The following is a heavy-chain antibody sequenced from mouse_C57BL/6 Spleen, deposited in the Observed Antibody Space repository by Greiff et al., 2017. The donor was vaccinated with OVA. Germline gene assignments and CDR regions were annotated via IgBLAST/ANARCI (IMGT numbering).Heavy chain of an antibody. CDR1: GYSITSGYD. CDR3: ARDGYYGSEMAWFAY. CDR2: ISYSGST. V-gene: IGHV3-1*01. Sequence: EVQLQQSGPGMVKPSQSLSLTCTVTGYSITSGYDWHWIRHFPGNKLEWMGYISYSGSTNYNPSLKSRISITHDTSKNHFFLKLNSVTTEDTATYYCARDGYYGSEMAWFAYWGQGTLVTVSA. J-gene: IGHJ3*01. D-gene: IGHD1-1*01.